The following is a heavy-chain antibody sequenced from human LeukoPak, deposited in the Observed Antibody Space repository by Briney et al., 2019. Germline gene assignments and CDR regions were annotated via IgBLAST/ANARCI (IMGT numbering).Heavy chain of an antibody. CDR2: ISGSGGST. J-gene: IGHJ3*02. V-gene: IGHV3-23*01. Sequence: GGSLRLSCAASGFTFSSYAMSWVRQAPGKGLEWVSAISGSGGSTYYADSVKGRFTISRDNSKNTLYLQMNSLRAEDTAVYYCAKDIELSSASYLGAFDIWGQGTMVTVSS. CDR1: GFTFSSYA. CDR3: AKDIELSSASYLGAFDI. D-gene: IGHD1-26*01.